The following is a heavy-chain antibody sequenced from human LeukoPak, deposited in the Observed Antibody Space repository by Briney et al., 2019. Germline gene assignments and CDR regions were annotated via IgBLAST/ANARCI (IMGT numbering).Heavy chain of an antibody. CDR1: GGSISSSSYY. J-gene: IGHJ4*02. V-gene: IGHV4-39*07. Sequence: RSSETLSLTCTVSGGSISSSSYYWGWIRQPPGKGLEWIGSIYYSGSTYYNPSLKSRVTISVDTSKNQFSLKLSSVTAADTAVYYCAREWWELPFDYWGQGTLVTVSS. D-gene: IGHD2-15*01. CDR2: IYYSGST. CDR3: AREWWELPFDY.